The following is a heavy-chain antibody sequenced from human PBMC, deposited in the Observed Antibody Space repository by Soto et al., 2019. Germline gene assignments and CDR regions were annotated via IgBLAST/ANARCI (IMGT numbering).Heavy chain of an antibody. CDR1: GFTFSEYY. CDR3: ARDHDLYSGYDYFDY. D-gene: IGHD5-12*01. J-gene: IGHJ4*02. CDR2: SSSSGSTI. V-gene: IGHV3-11*01. Sequence: GGSLRPSCPASGFTFSEYYMSWIRQAPGKGLGVVSDSSSSGSTIYYADSVKGGFTIPRDNAKTSLYLQMNSLRAEDTAVYYCARDHDLYSGYDYFDYWGQGTLVTVSS.